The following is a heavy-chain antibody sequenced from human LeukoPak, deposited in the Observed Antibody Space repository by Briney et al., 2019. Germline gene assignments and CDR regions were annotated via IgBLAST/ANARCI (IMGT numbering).Heavy chain of an antibody. CDR1: GYIFTDYY. J-gene: IGHJ5*02. CDR2: INPNGGGT. Sequence: GASVKVSCKTSGYIFTDYYIHWVRQAPGQGLEWMGWINPNGGGTNYAQKFQGRVTMTRDTSITTAYMELSGLRSDDTAVYYCGRGTNSFDPWGQGTLITVSS. V-gene: IGHV1-2*02. CDR3: GRGTNSFDP. D-gene: IGHD3-10*01.